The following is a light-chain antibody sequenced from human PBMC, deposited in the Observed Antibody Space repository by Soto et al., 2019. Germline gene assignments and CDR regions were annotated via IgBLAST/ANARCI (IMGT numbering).Light chain of an antibody. CDR3: SSYAGSNNLV. CDR1: SSDVGGYNY. V-gene: IGLV2-8*01. CDR2: EVS. J-gene: IGLJ2*01. Sequence: QSGLTQPPSASGSPGQSVTISCTGSSSDVGGYNYVSWYQHHPGKAPKLMIYEVSERPSGVPDRFSGSKSGNTASLTVSGLQADDEADYYCSSYAGSNNLVFGGGTKVTVL.